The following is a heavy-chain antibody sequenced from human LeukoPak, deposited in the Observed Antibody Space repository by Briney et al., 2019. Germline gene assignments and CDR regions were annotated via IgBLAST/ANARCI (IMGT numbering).Heavy chain of an antibody. D-gene: IGHD2-2*02. V-gene: IGHV3-30*18. Sequence: GGPLRLSCAASGFTFSSYGMHWVRQAPGKGLEWVAVISYDGSNKYYADSVKGRFTISRENSKNTLYLQMNSLRAEDTAVYYCAKGARYCSSTSCYSGYYYYMDVWGKGTTVTVSS. CDR3: AKGARYCSSTSCYSGYYYYMDV. CDR2: ISYDGSNK. J-gene: IGHJ6*03. CDR1: GFTFSSYG.